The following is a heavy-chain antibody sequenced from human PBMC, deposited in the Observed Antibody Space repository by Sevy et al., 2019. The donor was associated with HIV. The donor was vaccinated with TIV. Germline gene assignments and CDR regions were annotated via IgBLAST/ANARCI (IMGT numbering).Heavy chain of an antibody. Sequence: GGSLRLSCAGSGLRVSDNYMNWVCQAPGKGLESVSVFYSDGRTYYADSVKGRFTISRDNSKNTLYLHMSNLRPEYTAVYYCARDRYYDASGYYYYYYGMDVWGQGTTVTVSS. CDR3: ARDRYYDASGYYYYYYGMDV. J-gene: IGHJ6*02. CDR1: GLRVSDNY. CDR2: FYSDGRT. V-gene: IGHV3-66*01. D-gene: IGHD3-22*01.